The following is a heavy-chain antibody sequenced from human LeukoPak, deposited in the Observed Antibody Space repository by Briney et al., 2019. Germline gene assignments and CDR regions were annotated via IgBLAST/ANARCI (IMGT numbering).Heavy chain of an antibody. V-gene: IGHV1-24*01. D-gene: IGHD6-19*01. CDR1: GYTLTELS. CDR3: ATGPDGGWYRRGGGWFDP. CDR2: FDPEDGET. J-gene: IGHJ5*02. Sequence: GASVKVSCKVSGYTLTELSMHWVRQAPGKGLEWMGGFDPEDGETIYAQKFQGRVTMTEDTSTDTAYMELSSLRSEDTAVYYCATGPDGGWYRRGGGWFDPWGQGTLVTVSS.